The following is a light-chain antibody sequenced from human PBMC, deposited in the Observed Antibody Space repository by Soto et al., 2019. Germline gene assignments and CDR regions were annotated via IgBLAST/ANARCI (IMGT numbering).Light chain of an antibody. CDR2: DAS. V-gene: IGKV1-5*01. Sequence: DIQMTQSPSTLSASVGDRVTITCRASQSISSWLAWYQQKSGKAPKVLIYDASRLESGVPSRFSGSGSGTEFTLTISSLQPDDFATYYCQQYNSDSWTFGQGTKVDIK. CDR3: QQYNSDSWT. J-gene: IGKJ1*01. CDR1: QSISSW.